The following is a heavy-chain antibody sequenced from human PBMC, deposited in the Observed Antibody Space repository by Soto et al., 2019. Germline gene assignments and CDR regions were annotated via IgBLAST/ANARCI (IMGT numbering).Heavy chain of an antibody. CDR1: GGTFNSYA. V-gene: IGHV1-69*06. CDR3: ARVLHPPYVSGWRSVYWYFDL. CDR2: IIPIFRST. J-gene: IGHJ2*01. D-gene: IGHD6-19*01. Sequence: QVQLVQSGAEVKKPGSSVKVSCKASGGTFNSYALTWVRQAPGHGLEWMGGIIPIFRSTNYARKFQGRVTITANRSTSTADMELSSLRSDDQAVYYCARVLHPPYVSGWRSVYWYFDLWGRGTLVTVSS.